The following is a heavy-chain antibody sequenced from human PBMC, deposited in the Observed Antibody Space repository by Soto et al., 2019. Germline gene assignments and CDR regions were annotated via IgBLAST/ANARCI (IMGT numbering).Heavy chain of an antibody. CDR3: AKGSIEYSASVDN. Sequence: EVQLLESGGGLVQPGGSLRLSCAASGFSFSSYAMVWVRQAPGKGLEWVSVISARGGSSYFADSVKGRFTISRDNSKNVLSLEMNSLRAEDTAIYFCAKGSIEYSASVDNWGQGTLVFVSS. CDR1: GFSFSSYA. D-gene: IGHD5-12*01. J-gene: IGHJ4*02. V-gene: IGHV3-23*01. CDR2: ISARGGSS.